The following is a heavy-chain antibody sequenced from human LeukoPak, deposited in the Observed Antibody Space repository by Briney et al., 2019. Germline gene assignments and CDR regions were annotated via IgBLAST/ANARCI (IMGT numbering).Heavy chain of an antibody. V-gene: IGHV4-4*07. D-gene: IGHD6-13*01. CDR3: ASLPQIAAAGTEYYYYGMDV. CDR1: GGSISSYY. CDR2: IYTSGST. J-gene: IGHJ6*02. Sequence: SETLSLTCTVSGGSISSYYWSWIRQPAGKGLEWIGRIYTSGSTNYNPSLKSRVTMSVDTSKNQFSLKLSSVTAADTAVYYCASLPQIAAAGTEYYYYGMDVWGPGTTVTVSS.